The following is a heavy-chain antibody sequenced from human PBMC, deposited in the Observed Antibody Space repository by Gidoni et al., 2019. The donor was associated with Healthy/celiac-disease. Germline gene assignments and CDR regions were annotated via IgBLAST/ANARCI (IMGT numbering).Heavy chain of an antibody. J-gene: IGHJ3*02. V-gene: IGHV4-59*01. CDR2: IYYSGST. D-gene: IGHD2-15*01. CDR3: ARVARLGYCSGGSCPEGAFDI. CDR1: GGSISSYY. Sequence: QVQLQESGPGLVKHSETLSLTCTVSGGSISSYYWSWIRQPPGKGLEWIGYIYYSGSTNYNPSLKRRVTISVDTSKNQFSLKLSSVTAADTAVYYCARVARLGYCSGGSCPEGAFDICGQGTMVTVSS.